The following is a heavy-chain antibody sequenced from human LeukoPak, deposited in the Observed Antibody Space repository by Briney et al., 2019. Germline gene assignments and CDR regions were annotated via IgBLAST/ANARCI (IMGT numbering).Heavy chain of an antibody. CDR2: IYYSGST. V-gene: IGHV4-59*08. J-gene: IGHJ4*02. D-gene: IGHD6-19*01. CDR3: ARTHTTGGWVDY. CDR1: GGSISSYY. Sequence: SETQSLTCTVSGGSISSYYWSWIRQPPGKGLEWIGYIYYSGSTNYNPSLKSRVTISVDTSKNQFSLKLSSVTAADTAVYYCARTHTTGGWVDYWGQGTLVTVSS.